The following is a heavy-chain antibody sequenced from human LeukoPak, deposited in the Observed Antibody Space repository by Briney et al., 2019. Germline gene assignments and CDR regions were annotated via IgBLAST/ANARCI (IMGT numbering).Heavy chain of an antibody. V-gene: IGHV1-46*01. CDR3: AREIAVTPSWEDNWFDP. J-gene: IGHJ5*02. D-gene: IGHD4-23*01. CDR1: GYTFTSYY. Sequence: AASVKVSCKASGYTFTSYYMHWVRQAPGQGLEWMGIINPSGGSTSYAQKFQGRVTITRDTSASTAYMELSSLRSEDTAVYYCAREIAVTPSWEDNWFDPWGQGTLVTVSS. CDR2: INPSGGST.